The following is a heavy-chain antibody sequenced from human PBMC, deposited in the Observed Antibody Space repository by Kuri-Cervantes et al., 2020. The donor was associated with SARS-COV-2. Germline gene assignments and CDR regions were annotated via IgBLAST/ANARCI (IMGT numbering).Heavy chain of an antibody. V-gene: IGHV3-7*01. D-gene: IGHD6-13*01. Sequence: GGSLRLSCAASGLTFSSYWMSWVRQAPGKGLEWVANIKQDGSEKYYVDSVKGRFTISRDNAKNSLYLQMNCLRAEDTAVYYCARDPAAGLYYYYMDVWGKGTTVTVSS. CDR2: IKQDGSEK. J-gene: IGHJ6*03. CDR3: ARDPAAGLYYYYMDV. CDR1: GLTFSSYW.